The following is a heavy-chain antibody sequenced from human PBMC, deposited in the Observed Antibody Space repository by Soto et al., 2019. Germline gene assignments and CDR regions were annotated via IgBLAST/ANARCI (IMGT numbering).Heavy chain of an antibody. V-gene: IGHV4-61*01. Sequence: QVQLQESGPGLVKPSETLSLTCTVSGGSLSSGSYYWSWIRQPPGKGLEWIGHIFYSGSTDYNPSLKSRVSISADTSKNQFSLNLTSVTAADTAVYYCARDEAFDSDYYYYFGMDVWGQGTTVTVSS. CDR1: GGSLSSGSYY. J-gene: IGHJ6*02. D-gene: IGHD2-15*01. CDR2: IFYSGST. CDR3: ARDEAFDSDYYYYFGMDV.